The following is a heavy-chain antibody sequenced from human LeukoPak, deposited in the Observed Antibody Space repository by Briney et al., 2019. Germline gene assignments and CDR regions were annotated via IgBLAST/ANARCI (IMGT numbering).Heavy chain of an antibody. V-gene: IGHV3-23*01. CDR3: VTSTVAKYDY. CDR1: GFTFSSYA. Sequence: PGGSLRLSCAASGFTFSSYAMTWVRQAPGKGLEWVSAISGSGDSTFNADSVKGRFTISRDNSKNTLYLQMNSLRAEDTALYYCVTSTVAKYDYWGQGTLVAVSS. CDR2: ISGSGDST. D-gene: IGHD4-11*01. J-gene: IGHJ4*02.